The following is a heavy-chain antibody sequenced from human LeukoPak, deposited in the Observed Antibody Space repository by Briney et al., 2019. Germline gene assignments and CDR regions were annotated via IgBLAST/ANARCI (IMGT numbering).Heavy chain of an antibody. Sequence: GGSLRLSCAASGFTFSSYWMSWVRQAPGKGLEWVANIKQDGSEKYYVDSVKGRFTISRDNAKNSLYLQMNSLRAEDTAVYYCASYPRYSGGWYKDYWGQGTLVTVSS. CDR2: IKQDGSEK. D-gene: IGHD6-19*01. V-gene: IGHV3-7*01. J-gene: IGHJ4*02. CDR1: GFTFSSYW. CDR3: ASYPRYSGGWYKDY.